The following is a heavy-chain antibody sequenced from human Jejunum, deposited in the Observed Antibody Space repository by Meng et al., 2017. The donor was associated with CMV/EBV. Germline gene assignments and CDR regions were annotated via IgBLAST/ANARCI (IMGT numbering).Heavy chain of an antibody. CDR2: ISSTGSII. J-gene: IGHJ4*02. CDR1: TFSDYY. CDR3: ARIPSIASRPGRYSFDY. Sequence: TFSDYYMAWIRQAPGKGLEWLSYISSTGSIINYADSVKGRFTISRDNAKNSLHLQMNSLRAEDTAVYYCARIPSIASRPGRYSFDYWGQGTRVTSPQ. D-gene: IGHD6-6*01. V-gene: IGHV3-11*01.